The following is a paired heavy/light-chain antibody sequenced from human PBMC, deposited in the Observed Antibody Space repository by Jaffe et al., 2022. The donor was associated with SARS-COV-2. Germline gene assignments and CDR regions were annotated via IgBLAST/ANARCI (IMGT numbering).Heavy chain of an antibody. Sequence: EVQLVESGGGVVRPGGSLRLSCGASGFTFQDHGMSWVRQAPGKGLEWVSGINWNGVSTGYADSMKGRFTISRDNAKNSLYLQMNSLRVEDTALYYCARVKSGSPTFFDKWGQGTLVIVSS. V-gene: IGHV3-20*04. CDR1: GFTFQDHG. J-gene: IGHJ4*02. D-gene: IGHD5-12*01. CDR2: INWNGVST. CDR3: ARVKSGSPTFFDK.
Light chain of an antibody. CDR2: RDT. Sequence: SNELTQAPSVSLSPGQTARISCSGDTLTKQYSYWYQRRPGQAPLLVIYRDTERPSGVPERFSGSTSGTTVTLTISGVQAEDEADYFCQSADNNGASIFGGGTKLTVL. CDR1: TLTKQY. J-gene: IGLJ2*01. CDR3: QSADNNGASI. V-gene: IGLV3-25*03.